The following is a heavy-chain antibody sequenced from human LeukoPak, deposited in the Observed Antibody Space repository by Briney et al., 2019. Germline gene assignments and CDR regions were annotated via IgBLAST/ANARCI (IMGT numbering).Heavy chain of an antibody. J-gene: IGHJ4*02. Sequence: ASVKVSCKASGYTFTSYGISWVRQAPGQGLEWMGLISAYNGNTNYAQKLQGRVTMTTDTSTSTAYMELRSLRSADTAVYYCARGQSSDYVWGSYRYTDGGIDYWGQGTLVTVSS. CDR1: GYTFTSYG. CDR3: ARGQSSDYVWGSYRYTDGGIDY. V-gene: IGHV1-18*01. D-gene: IGHD3-16*02. CDR2: ISAYNGNT.